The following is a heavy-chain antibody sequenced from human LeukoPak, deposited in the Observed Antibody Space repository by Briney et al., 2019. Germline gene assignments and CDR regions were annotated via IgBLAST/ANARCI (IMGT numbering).Heavy chain of an antibody. CDR1: GYTFTSYY. V-gene: IGHV1-46*01. Sequence: ASVKVSCKASGYTFTSYYMHWVRQAPGQGLEWMGIINPSGGSTSYAQKFQGRVTITRDTSTSTVYMELSSLRSEDTAVYYCARGLLDDYGDSGWFDPWGQGTLVTVSS. D-gene: IGHD4-17*01. CDR3: ARGLLDDYGDSGWFDP. J-gene: IGHJ5*02. CDR2: INPSGGST.